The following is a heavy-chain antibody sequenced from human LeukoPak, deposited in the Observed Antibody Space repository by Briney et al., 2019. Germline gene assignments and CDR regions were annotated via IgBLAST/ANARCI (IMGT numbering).Heavy chain of an antibody. D-gene: IGHD3-22*01. V-gene: IGHV3-23*01. CDR1: GFTFSSYA. J-gene: IGHJ6*02. Sequence: GGSLRLSCAASGFTFSSYAMSWVRQAPGKGLEWVSALSDTGGHTYYADSVKGRFTISRDNSKNTLYLQMNSLRAEDTAVYYCARDRGYYDSSGYFKSDGMDVWGQGTTVTVSS. CDR2: LSDTGGHT. CDR3: ARDRGYYDSSGYFKSDGMDV.